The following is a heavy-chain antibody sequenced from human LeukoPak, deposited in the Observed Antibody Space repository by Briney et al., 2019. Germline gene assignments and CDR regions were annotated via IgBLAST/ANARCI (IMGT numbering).Heavy chain of an antibody. Sequence: GASVKVSCKASGYTFTSYYMHWVRQAPGQGLEWMGIINPSGGSTSYAQKFQGRVTMTRDTSISTAYMELSRLRSDDTAVYYCARKKYPYYSDSRGPFDSWGQGTLVTVSS. V-gene: IGHV1-46*01. CDR2: INPSGGST. CDR3: ARKKYPYYSDSRGPFDS. CDR1: GYTFTSYY. D-gene: IGHD3-22*01. J-gene: IGHJ5*01.